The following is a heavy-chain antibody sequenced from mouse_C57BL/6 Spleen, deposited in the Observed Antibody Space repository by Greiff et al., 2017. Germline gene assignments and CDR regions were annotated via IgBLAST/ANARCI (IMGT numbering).Heavy chain of an antibody. V-gene: IGHV1-62-2*01. CDR1: GYTFTEYT. CDR2: IYPGSGRI. D-gene: IGHD2-12*01. Sequence: QVQLQQSGAELVKPGASVKLSCKASGYTFTEYTIHWVKQRTGQGLEWIGWIYPGSGRIKYNEKFKDKATLTADKSSSAVYMEHSRLTSEDSAVYFCARHGYDGYAMDYWGQGTSVTVSS. J-gene: IGHJ4*01. CDR3: ARHGYDGYAMDY.